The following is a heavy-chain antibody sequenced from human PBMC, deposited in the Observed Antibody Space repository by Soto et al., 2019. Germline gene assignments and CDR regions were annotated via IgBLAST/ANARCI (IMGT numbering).Heavy chain of an antibody. D-gene: IGHD2-8*02. CDR3: AKTPTGYYDS. J-gene: IGHJ4*02. CDR2: VFYTGSA. CDR1: GGSISGSDDY. V-gene: IGHV4-39*02. Sequence: SETLSLTCSVSGGSISGSDDYWGWIRQSPGKGLEYIGSVFYTGSAYYNPSFKSRVSIVADTSTNRFFLNLKSVTATDTGVYYCAKTPTGYYDSWGQG.